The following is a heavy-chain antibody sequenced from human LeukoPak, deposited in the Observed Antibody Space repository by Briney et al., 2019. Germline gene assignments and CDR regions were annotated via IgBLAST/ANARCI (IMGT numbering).Heavy chain of an antibody. CDR3: ARVRSDYYLDY. CDR1: GFTFSDHY. Sequence: GGSLRLPCAASGFTFSDHYMDWVRQAPGKGLEWVGRIRNKANSYTTEYAASVKGRFIISRDDSKNSLYLQMNSLKTEDTAVYYCARVRSDYYLDYWGQGTLVTVSS. CDR2: IRNKANSYTT. J-gene: IGHJ4*02. D-gene: IGHD6-25*01. V-gene: IGHV3-72*01.